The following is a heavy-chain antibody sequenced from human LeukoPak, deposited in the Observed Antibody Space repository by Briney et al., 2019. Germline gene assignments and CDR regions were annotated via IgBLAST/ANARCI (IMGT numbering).Heavy chain of an antibody. J-gene: IGHJ6*02. D-gene: IGHD3-3*01. V-gene: IGHV3-23*01. CDR1: GFTFSSYA. CDR3: AKVLLEWLPTYYYYGMDV. CDR2: ISGSGGST. Sequence: GGSLRLSCAASGFTFSSYAMSWVRQAPGKGLEWVSAISGSGGSTYYADSVKGRFTISRDNSKNTLYLQMNSLRAEDTAVYYCAKVLLEWLPTYYYYGMDVWGQGTLVTVSS.